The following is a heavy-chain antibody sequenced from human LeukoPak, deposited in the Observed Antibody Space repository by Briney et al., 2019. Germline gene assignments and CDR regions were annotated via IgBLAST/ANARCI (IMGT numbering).Heavy chain of an antibody. CDR1: GFTFSSYA. Sequence: GGSLRLSCAASGFTFSSYAMSWVRQAPGKGLEWVSAISGSGGSTYYADSVKGRFTISRDNAKNTVYLQMNSLRVEDTAVYYCARPYSSRWYYFDSWGQGILVTVSS. CDR3: ARPYSSRWYYFDS. J-gene: IGHJ4*02. V-gene: IGHV3-23*01. D-gene: IGHD6-19*01. CDR2: ISGSGGST.